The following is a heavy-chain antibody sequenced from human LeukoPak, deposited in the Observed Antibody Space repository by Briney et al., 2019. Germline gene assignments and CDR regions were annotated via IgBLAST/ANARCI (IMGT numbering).Heavy chain of an antibody. Sequence: PGGSLRLSCAVSGFTFSDYSMNWVRQAPGKGLVWVSRINSDGSSTSYADSVKGRFTISRDNAKNTLYLQMNSLRAEDTAVYYCARALRYENWFDPWGQGTLVTVSS. CDR2: INSDGSST. J-gene: IGHJ5*02. CDR3: ARALRYENWFDP. V-gene: IGHV3-74*01. CDR1: GFTFSDYS. D-gene: IGHD3-9*01.